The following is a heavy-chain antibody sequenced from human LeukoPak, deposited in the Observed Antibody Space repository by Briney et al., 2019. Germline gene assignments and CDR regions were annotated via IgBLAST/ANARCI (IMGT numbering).Heavy chain of an antibody. Sequence: PSETLSLTCTVSGDSISSSSSYWGWIRQPPGEGLEWIGSIYYSGSTYYNTSLKSRVTISVDTSKNQFSLKLSSVTAADTAVYYCAREAGGGWDYFDYWGQGTLVTVSS. CDR1: GDSISSSSSY. CDR3: AREAGGGWDYFDY. CDR2: IYYSGST. V-gene: IGHV4-39*07. D-gene: IGHD3-10*01. J-gene: IGHJ4*02.